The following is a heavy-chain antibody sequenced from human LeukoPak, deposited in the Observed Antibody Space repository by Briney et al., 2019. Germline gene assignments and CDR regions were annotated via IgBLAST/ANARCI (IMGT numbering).Heavy chain of an antibody. V-gene: IGHV1-2*02. D-gene: IGHD4-17*01. J-gene: IGHJ4*02. CDR3: ARGDDNGDYAAID. Sequence: ASVKVSCKASGYTFTGYYMHWVRQAPGQGLEWMGWINPNSGGTDYAQKFQGRVTMTRDTSISTAYMELSRLRSDDTAVYYCARGDDNGDYAAIDWGQGTLVTVSS. CDR1: GYTFTGYY. CDR2: INPNSGGT.